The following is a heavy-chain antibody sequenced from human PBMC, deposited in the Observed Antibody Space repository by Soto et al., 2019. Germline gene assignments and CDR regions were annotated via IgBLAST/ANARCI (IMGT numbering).Heavy chain of an antibody. V-gene: IGHV3-48*03. CDR2: ISKSSSVI. CDR1: GSTFSSSE. J-gene: IGHJ6*02. CDR3: ASVNLRCHYGIDV. Sequence: LRLSCSASGSTFSSSEMHWVRQAPGKGLEWISYISKSSSVIYYADSVKGRFTISRDNTKNLLYLQMNSLRADDTAVYFCASVNLRCHYGIDVWGQGKXVTVSS.